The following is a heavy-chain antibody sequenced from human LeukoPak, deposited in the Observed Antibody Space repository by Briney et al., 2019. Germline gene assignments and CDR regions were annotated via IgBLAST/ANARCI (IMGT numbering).Heavy chain of an antibody. V-gene: IGHV3-7*01. Sequence: PGGSLRLSCAGSGFTFSSYWMSWVRQAPGKGLEWVANIKQDGSEKNYVDSVKGRFTIARDNAKTSLYLQMNSLRAEDTAVYYCARSLWPEDNWGQGTLVTVSS. CDR2: IKQDGSEK. J-gene: IGHJ4*02. CDR1: GFTFSSYW. D-gene: IGHD3-16*02. CDR3: ARSLWPEDN.